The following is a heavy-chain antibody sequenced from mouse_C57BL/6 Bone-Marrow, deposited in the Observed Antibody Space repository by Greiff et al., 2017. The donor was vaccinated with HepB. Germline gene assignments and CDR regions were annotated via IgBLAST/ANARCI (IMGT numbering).Heavy chain of an antibody. Sequence: QVQLQQSGPGLVQPSQSLSITCTVSGFSLTSYGVHWVRQSPGKGLEWLGVIWSGGSTDYNAAFISRLSISKDNSKSQVFFKMNSLQADDTAIYYCATHYYDYLFAYWGQGTLVTVSA. CDR3: ATHYYDYLFAY. CDR2: IWSGGST. J-gene: IGHJ3*01. V-gene: IGHV2-2*01. D-gene: IGHD2-4*01. CDR1: GFSLTSYG.